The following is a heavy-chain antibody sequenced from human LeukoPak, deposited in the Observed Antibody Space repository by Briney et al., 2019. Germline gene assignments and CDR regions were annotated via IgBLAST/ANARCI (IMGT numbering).Heavy chain of an antibody. J-gene: IGHJ6*02. CDR1: GFTFSSYS. V-gene: IGHV3-21*01. Sequence: PGGSLRLSCAASGFTFSSYSMNWVRQAPGKGLEWVSSISSSSSYLYYADSVKGRFTISRDNAKNSLYLQMNSLRAEDTAVYYCARERPVPAAIVGVRNYYGMDVWGQGTTVTVSS. CDR2: ISSSSSYL. CDR3: ARERPVPAAIVGVRNYYGMDV. D-gene: IGHD2-2*01.